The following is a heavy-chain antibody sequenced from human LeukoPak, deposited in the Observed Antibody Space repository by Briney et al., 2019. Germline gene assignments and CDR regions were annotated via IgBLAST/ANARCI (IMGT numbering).Heavy chain of an antibody. Sequence: GGSLRLSCAASGFTFSNTWMNWVRQGPGKGLEWVGRIKRETDGGTTDHAAPVKGRFTISRDDSKNTLYQQMNSLKIEDTAVYYCTTGGGVGAIRTGAYWGQGTLVTVSS. CDR2: IKRETDGGTT. V-gene: IGHV3-15*07. D-gene: IGHD1-26*01. J-gene: IGHJ4*02. CDR1: GFTFSNTW. CDR3: TTGGGVGAIRTGAY.